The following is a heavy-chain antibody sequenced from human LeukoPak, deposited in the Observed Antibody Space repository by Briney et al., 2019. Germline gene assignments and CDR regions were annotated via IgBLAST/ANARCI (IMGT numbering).Heavy chain of an antibody. J-gene: IGHJ4*02. Sequence: GGSLRLSCVASRLSISAYWTSWVRQAPGKGLEWVANIKQDGSEKYFVDSVRGRFTISRDNAKNSVYLQMNSLRADDTAVYYCAADNTAVPGGDYWGQGTLVTVSS. D-gene: IGHD6-19*01. V-gene: IGHV3-7*01. CDR2: IKQDGSEK. CDR1: RLSISAYW. CDR3: AADNTAVPGGDY.